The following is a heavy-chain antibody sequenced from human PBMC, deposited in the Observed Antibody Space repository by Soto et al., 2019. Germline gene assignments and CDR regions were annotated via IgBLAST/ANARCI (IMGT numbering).Heavy chain of an antibody. CDR2: ISYDGSNK. CDR3: AKLSAVVTPRGYFQH. Sequence: GGSLRLSCAASGFTFSSYGMHWVRQAPGKGLEWVAVISYDGSNKYYADSVKGRFTISRDNSKNTLYLQMNSLRAEDTAVYYCAKLSAVVTPRGYFQHWGQGTLVTVSS. CDR1: GFTFSSYG. D-gene: IGHD2-21*02. J-gene: IGHJ1*01. V-gene: IGHV3-30*18.